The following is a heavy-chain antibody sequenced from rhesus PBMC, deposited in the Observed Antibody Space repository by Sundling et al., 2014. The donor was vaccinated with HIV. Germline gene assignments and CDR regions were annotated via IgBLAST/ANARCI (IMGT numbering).Heavy chain of an antibody. Sequence: QVQLQESGPGLVKPSETLSLTCAVSGGPISSGYYYWSWIRQPPGKGLEWIGYISGSSGSTDYNSSLKSRVTISTDTSKNQFSLKLSSVTAADTAVYYCARRTYYNIGTGYFTRGLDSWGQGVVVTVSS. J-gene: IGHJ6*01. CDR1: GGPISSGYYY. V-gene: IGHV4-122*01. CDR3: ARRTYYNIGTGYFTRGLDS. D-gene: IGHD3-3*01. CDR2: ISGSSGST.